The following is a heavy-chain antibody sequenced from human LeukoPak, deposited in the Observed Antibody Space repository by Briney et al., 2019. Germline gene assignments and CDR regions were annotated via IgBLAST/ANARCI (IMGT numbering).Heavy chain of an antibody. CDR1: GVSISTSRYY. Sequence: SETLSLTCTVSGVSISTSRYYWGWIRQPPGKGLEWIGNIYYTGPTYYNASLESRVTISLDTSKNQFSLKLSSVTAADTAVYYCARDYGGATWFDPWGQGTLVTVSS. J-gene: IGHJ5*02. CDR3: ARDYGGATWFDP. V-gene: IGHV4-39*07. CDR2: IYYTGPT. D-gene: IGHD1-26*01.